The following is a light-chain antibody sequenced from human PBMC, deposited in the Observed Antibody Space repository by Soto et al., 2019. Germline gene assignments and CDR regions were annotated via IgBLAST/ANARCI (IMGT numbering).Light chain of an antibody. J-gene: IGKJ1*01. Sequence: EIVLTQSPGTLSLSPGERATLSCRARQSVSSSDLAWYQQKPGQAPRLVIFGSSSRASGIPDRFSGSGSGTDFTLTISRLEPEDFAVYYCQQFDTSEWTFGQGTKVDIK. CDR1: QSVSSSD. CDR2: GSS. V-gene: IGKV3-20*01. CDR3: QQFDTSEWT.